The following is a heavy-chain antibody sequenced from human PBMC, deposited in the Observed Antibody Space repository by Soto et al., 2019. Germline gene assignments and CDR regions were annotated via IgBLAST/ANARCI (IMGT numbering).Heavy chain of an antibody. CDR3: ARDTIRPYYDFWSGYTDYYYYGMDV. V-gene: IGHV3-74*01. CDR1: GFTFSSYW. D-gene: IGHD3-3*01. J-gene: IGHJ6*02. CDR2: INSDGSST. Sequence: PGGSLRLSCAASGFTFSSYWMHWVRQAPGKGLVWVSRINSDGSSTSYADSVKGRFTISRDNAKNTLYLQMNSLRAEDTAVYYCARDTIRPYYDFWSGYTDYYYYGMDVWGQGTTVTVS.